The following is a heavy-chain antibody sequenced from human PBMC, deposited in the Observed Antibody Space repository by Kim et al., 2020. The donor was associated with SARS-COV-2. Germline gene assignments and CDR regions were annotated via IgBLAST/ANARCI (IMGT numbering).Heavy chain of an antibody. D-gene: IGHD6-13*01. J-gene: IGHJ4*02. Sequence: GGSLRLSCAASGFTFRNYGMNWVRQAPGKGLEWVSSISGTGGNTYYADSVKGRFIVARDNSRNTLYLQMNDLRAEDTAVYYCAKDAPYGTSWYGRSDYCGQGTLGTVSS. CDR3: AKDAPYGTSWYGRSDY. V-gene: IGHV3-23*01. CDR1: GFTFRNYG. CDR2: ISGTGGNT.